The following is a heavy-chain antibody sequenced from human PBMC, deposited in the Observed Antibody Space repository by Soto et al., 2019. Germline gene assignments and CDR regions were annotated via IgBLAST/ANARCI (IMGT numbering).Heavy chain of an antibody. J-gene: IGHJ6*02. D-gene: IGHD6-13*01. V-gene: IGHV3-23*01. CDR1: GFAFITYA. CDR2: ISGIGGSS. Sequence: GGSLRLSCAASGFAFITYAMTWVRQAPGKGLEWGSVISGIGGSSYYAASVKGRFTISRDNSKNTLFLQMNGLRAEDTAVYYCAKVTKRAAAGRYEYYKYGMDVWGQGTTVTVSS. CDR3: AKVTKRAAAGRYEYYKYGMDV.